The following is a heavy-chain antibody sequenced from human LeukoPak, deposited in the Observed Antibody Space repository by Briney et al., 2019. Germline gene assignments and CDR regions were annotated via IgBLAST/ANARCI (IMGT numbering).Heavy chain of an antibody. Sequence: PGRSLRPSCAASGFTFSSYSINWVRQAAGNGLEWVSSISSSSYIYYADSVKGRFTISRDNAKNSLYLQMNSLRAEDTAVYYCARDAKHYYDSSANKGGFDYWGQETLVTVSS. J-gene: IGHJ4*02. CDR1: GFTFSSYS. D-gene: IGHD3-22*01. V-gene: IGHV3-21*01. CDR2: ISSSSYI. CDR3: ARDAKHYYDSSANKGGFDY.